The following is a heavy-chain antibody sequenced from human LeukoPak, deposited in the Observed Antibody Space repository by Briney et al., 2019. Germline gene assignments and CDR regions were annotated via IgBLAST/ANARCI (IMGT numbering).Heavy chain of an antibody. CDR1: GFTFSSYS. V-gene: IGHV3-21*04. Sequence: PGGSLRLSCAASGFTFSSYSMNWVRQAPGKGLEWVSSISSSSSYIYYADSVKGRFTISRDNSKSTLYLQMNSLRAEDTAVYYCARDRYGSGSYYHDYWGQGTLVTVSS. CDR3: ARDRYGSGSYYHDY. CDR2: ISSSSSYI. D-gene: IGHD3-10*01. J-gene: IGHJ4*02.